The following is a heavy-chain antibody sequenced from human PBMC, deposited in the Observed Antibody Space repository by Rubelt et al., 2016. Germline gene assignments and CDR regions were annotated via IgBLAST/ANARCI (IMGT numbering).Heavy chain of an antibody. Sequence: QLQLQESGPGLVKPSETLSLTCTVSGGSISSSSYYWGWIRQPPGKGLEWIGYVSYTGRTNYNPSLKSRVTISVDTSKNHFSLQLKSVTAADTAVYYCARAFYDSSGYNCFDPWGRGTLVTVSS. CDR2: VSYTGRT. V-gene: IGHV4-61*05. D-gene: IGHD3-22*01. CDR1: GGSISSSSYY. J-gene: IGHJ5*02. CDR3: ARAFYDSSGYNCFDP.